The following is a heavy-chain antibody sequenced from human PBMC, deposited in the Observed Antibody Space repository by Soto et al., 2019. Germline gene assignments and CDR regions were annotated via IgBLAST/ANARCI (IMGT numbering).Heavy chain of an antibody. CDR3: TRSPRVTMVRGVIISLFFDY. CDR2: IRSKAYGGTT. D-gene: IGHD3-10*01. Sequence: PGGSLRLSCTASGFTFGDYAMSWVRQAPGKGLEWVGFIRSKAYGGTTEYASSVKGRFTISRDDSKSIAYLQMNSLKTEDTAVYYCTRSPRVTMVRGVIISLFFDYWGQGTLVTVSS. J-gene: IGHJ4*02. V-gene: IGHV3-49*04. CDR1: GFTFGDYA.